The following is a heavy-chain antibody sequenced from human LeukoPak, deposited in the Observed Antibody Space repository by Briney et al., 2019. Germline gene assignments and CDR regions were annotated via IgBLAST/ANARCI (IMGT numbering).Heavy chain of an antibody. J-gene: IGHJ6*03. D-gene: IGHD3-3*01. CDR3: ARGFDDFWSGYYVYYYMDV. CDR1: GGSFSGYY. CDR2: INHSGST. Sequence: SETLSLTCAVYGGSFSGYYWSWIRQPPGKGLEWIGEINHSGSTNYNPSLKSRVTISVDTSKNKFSLKLSSVTAADTAVYYCARGFDDFWSGYYVYYYMDVWGKGTTVTVSS. V-gene: IGHV4-34*01.